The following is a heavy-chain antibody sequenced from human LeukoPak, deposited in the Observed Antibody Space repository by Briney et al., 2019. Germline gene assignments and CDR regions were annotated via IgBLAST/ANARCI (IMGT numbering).Heavy chain of an antibody. CDR3: AREGFTSYYYYGMDV. CDR1: GFTVSSNY. V-gene: IGHV3-66*01. D-gene: IGHD2-2*01. CDR2: IYSGGST. J-gene: IGHJ6*02. Sequence: GGSLRLSCAASGFTVSSNYMSWVRQAPGKGLEWVSVIYSGGSTYYADSVKGRFTISRDNSKNTLYLQMNSLRAEDTAVYYCAREGFTSYYYYGMDVWGQGTTVTVSS.